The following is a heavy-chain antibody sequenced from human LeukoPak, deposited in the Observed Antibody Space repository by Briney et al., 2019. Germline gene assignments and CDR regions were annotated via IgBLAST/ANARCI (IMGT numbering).Heavy chain of an antibody. D-gene: IGHD3-22*01. CDR3: ARDMAYYDSSGYYYYFDY. V-gene: IGHV1-69*05. J-gene: IGHJ4*02. Sequence: ASVKVSCKASGGTFSSYAISWARQAPGQGLEWMGGIIPIFGTANYAQKFQGRVTITTDESTSTAYMELSSLRSEDTAVYYCARDMAYYDSSGYYYYFDYWGQGTLVTVSS. CDR1: GGTFSSYA. CDR2: IIPIFGTA.